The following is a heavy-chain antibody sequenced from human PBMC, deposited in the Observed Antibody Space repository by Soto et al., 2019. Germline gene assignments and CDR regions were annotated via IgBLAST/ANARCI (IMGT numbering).Heavy chain of an antibody. V-gene: IGHV1-8*02. CDR3: ARGLRYFDGLLPSDPFSYYYYMDV. CDR2: ISAYSGNT. CDR1: GYTFTSYG. J-gene: IGHJ6*03. D-gene: IGHD3-9*01. Sequence: ASVKVSCKASGYTFTSYGISWVRQAPGQGLEWMGWISAYSGNTGYAQKFQGRVTVTRNTSISTAYMELSSLRPEDTAVYYCARGLRYFDGLLPSDPFSYYYYMDVWGKGTTVNVSS.